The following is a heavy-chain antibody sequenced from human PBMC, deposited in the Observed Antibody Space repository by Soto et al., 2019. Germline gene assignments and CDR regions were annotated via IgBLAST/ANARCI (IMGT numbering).Heavy chain of an antibody. Sequence: AASVKVSCKASGYTFTDYYIHWVRQAPGQGLEWMGWINPKTGGTNYVQKFQGRVTMTRDTSITTAYMELSRLRSDDTAVYYCARDVVGSDYFDSWGQGTLVTVS. J-gene: IGHJ4*02. CDR1: GYTFTDYY. CDR2: INPKTGGT. V-gene: IGHV1-2*02. D-gene: IGHD1-26*01. CDR3: ARDVVGSDYFDS.